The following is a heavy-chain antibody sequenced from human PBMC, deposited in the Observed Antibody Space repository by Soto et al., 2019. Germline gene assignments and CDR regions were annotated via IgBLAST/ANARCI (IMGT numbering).Heavy chain of an antibody. J-gene: IGHJ6*03. CDR3: ARVERGYSFGFISYYYYMDV. CDR2: IYSGGST. V-gene: IGHV3-66*01. D-gene: IGHD5-18*01. Sequence: EVQLVESGGGLVQPGGSLRLSCAASGFTVSSNSMSWVRQAPGKGLEWVSVIYSGGSTYCADSVKDRFTISRDNSKNTLYLQMNSLRAEDTAVYYCARVERGYSFGFISYYYYMDVWGKGTTVTVSS. CDR1: GFTVSSNS.